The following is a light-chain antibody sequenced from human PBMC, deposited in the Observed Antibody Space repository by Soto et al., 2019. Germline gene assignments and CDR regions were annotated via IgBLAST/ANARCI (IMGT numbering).Light chain of an antibody. Sequence: QSALTQAASVSGSPGQSITISCTGTSSDAGGYNYVSWYQQHPGKAPKLMIYDVSNRPSGVSNRFSGSKSGNTASLTISGLQAADEADYYCSSYTSSSTLVVFGGGTKLTVL. CDR3: SSYTSSSTLVV. CDR2: DVS. J-gene: IGLJ2*01. CDR1: SSDAGGYNY. V-gene: IGLV2-14*01.